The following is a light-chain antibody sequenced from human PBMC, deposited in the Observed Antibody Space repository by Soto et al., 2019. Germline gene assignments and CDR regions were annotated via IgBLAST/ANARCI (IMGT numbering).Light chain of an antibody. V-gene: IGKV1-9*01. Sequence: DIQLTQSPSFLSASVGDRVTSTCRASQGIAGSLAWYQQKPGKPPKLLIYAESTLQSGVPSRFSGSGSGTRGTLTISSLQPEDFATYYYQQVKSYPRTFGGVTKVEIK. CDR3: QQVKSYPRT. J-gene: IGKJ4*01. CDR2: AES. CDR1: QGIAGS.